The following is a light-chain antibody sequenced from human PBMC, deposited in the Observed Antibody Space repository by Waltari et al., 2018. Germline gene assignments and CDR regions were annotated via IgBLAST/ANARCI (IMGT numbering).Light chain of an antibody. J-gene: IGLJ3*02. CDR3: QSYDSTLSGWV. Sequence: QSVLTQPPSVSGAPGQTVTIACAGSHSNIGAGFDIFWYRKFPGTAPRLLMFGTNNRPSGLPARFSVSKSGTSASLAITGLQNEDEADYYCQSYDSTLSGWVFGGGTKLTVL. V-gene: IGLV1-40*01. CDR1: HSNIGAGFD. CDR2: GTN.